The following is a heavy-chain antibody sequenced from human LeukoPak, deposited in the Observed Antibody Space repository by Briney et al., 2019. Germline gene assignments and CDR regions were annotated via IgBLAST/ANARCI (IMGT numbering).Heavy chain of an antibody. J-gene: IGHJ4*02. D-gene: IGHD4-17*01. Sequence: ASVKVSCKASGYTFTSYDINWVRQATGQGLEWMGWMNPNSGNTGYAQKFQGRVTITADESTSTAYMELSSLRSEDTAVYYCARDHPDYGNDYWGQGTLVTVSS. CDR2: MNPNSGNT. CDR3: ARDHPDYGNDY. V-gene: IGHV1-8*01. CDR1: GYTFTSYD.